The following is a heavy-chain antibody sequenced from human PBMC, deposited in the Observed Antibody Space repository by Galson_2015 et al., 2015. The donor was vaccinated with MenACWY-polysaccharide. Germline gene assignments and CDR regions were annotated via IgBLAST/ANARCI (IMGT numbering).Heavy chain of an antibody. CDR1: GFTFNSYA. Sequence: SLRLSCAASGFTFNSYAMSWVRQAPGKGLEWVSAISGSGGSTYYAGSVKGRFTISRDNSKNTLYLQMNSLRAEDTAVYYCAPYYYDSRQGYYFDYWGQGTLVTVSS. CDR3: APYYYDSRQGYYFDY. J-gene: IGHJ4*02. CDR2: ISGSGGST. V-gene: IGHV3-23*01. D-gene: IGHD3-22*01.